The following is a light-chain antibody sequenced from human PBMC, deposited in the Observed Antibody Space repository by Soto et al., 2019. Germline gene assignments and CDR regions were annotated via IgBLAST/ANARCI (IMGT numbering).Light chain of an antibody. V-gene: IGKV3-11*01. CDR3: QQRREWPRT. Sequence: EIVLTQSPATLSLSPGERATLSCRASQSFDHYLSWYQQKPGQAPRLLIYASSKRATGIPARFSGSGSGTDFTLTISSLEPEDFAVYYCQQRREWPRTFGQGTKLEIK. CDR1: QSFDHY. J-gene: IGKJ2*02. CDR2: ASS.